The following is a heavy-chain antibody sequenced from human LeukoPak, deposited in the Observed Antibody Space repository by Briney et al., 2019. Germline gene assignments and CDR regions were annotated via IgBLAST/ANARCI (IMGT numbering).Heavy chain of an antibody. V-gene: IGHV1-69*01. CDR1: GGSFSSYA. CDR2: IIPVFGTA. J-gene: IGHJ6*03. Sequence: SVKVSCKASGGSFSSYAISWVRQAPGQGLEWMGGIIPVFGTANYAQKFQGRVTITADESTSTAYMELSSLRSEDTAVYYCARENYYYYYMDVWGKGTTVTVSS. CDR3: ARENYYYYYMDV.